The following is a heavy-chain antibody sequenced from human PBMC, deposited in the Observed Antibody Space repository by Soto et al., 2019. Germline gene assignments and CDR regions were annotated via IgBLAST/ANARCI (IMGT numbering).Heavy chain of an antibody. Sequence: SESLALTCAVSGGSVTSGRYYWSWIRQPPGKGLEWIGYIYNSGSTNYNPSLKSRATISVDTSKRQISLKLSSVTAADTAVYNCAKDQGIAVAVFDYWGRGTLVTVSS. D-gene: IGHD6-19*01. CDR1: GGSVTSGRYY. J-gene: IGHJ4*02. CDR2: IYNSGST. V-gene: IGHV4-61*01. CDR3: AKDQGIAVAVFDY.